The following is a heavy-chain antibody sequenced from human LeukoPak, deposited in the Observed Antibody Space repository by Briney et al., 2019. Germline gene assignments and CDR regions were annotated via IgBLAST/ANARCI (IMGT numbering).Heavy chain of an antibody. CDR1: GFTFSSYA. D-gene: IGHD1-26*01. CDR2: ISGGGGST. CDR3: AKGGKWDVTPFDY. J-gene: IGHJ4*02. V-gene: IGHV3-23*01. Sequence: PGGSLRLSCAASGFTFSSYAMHWVRQAPGKGLEWVSTISGGGGSTYYADSVKGRFTISRDNSKNTLYLQVNSLRAEDMAVYYCAKGGKWDVTPFDYWGQGTLVTVSS.